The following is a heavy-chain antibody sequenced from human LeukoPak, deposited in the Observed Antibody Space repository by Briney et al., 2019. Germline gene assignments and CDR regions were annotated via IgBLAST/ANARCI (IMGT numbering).Heavy chain of an antibody. Sequence: GGSLRLSCVASGFTFEEYAMHWLRQAPGKGLEWVSLIREDGRTTHYVDSVKGRFTISRDNSKNTLFLQMNSLRAEDTAVYYCAGGVVIAIFDYWGQGTPVTVSS. CDR3: AGGVVIAIFDY. CDR1: GFTFEEYA. V-gene: IGHV3-43*02. J-gene: IGHJ4*02. CDR2: IREDGRTT. D-gene: IGHD2-21*01.